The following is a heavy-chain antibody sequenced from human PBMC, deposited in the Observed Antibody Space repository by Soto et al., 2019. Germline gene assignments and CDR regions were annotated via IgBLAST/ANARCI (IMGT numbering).Heavy chain of an antibody. CDR3: ARTLWFGELLGWFDP. J-gene: IGHJ5*02. Sequence: SETLSLTCAASGGSISSGGYSWSWIRQPPGKGLEWIGYIYHSGSTYYNPSLKSRVTISVDRSKNQFSLKLSSVTAADTAVYYCARTLWFGELLGWFDPWGQGTLVTVSS. V-gene: IGHV4-30-2*01. D-gene: IGHD3-10*01. CDR2: IYHSGST. CDR1: GGSISSGGYS.